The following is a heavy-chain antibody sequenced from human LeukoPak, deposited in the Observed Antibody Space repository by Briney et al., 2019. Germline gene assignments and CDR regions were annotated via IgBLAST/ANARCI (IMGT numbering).Heavy chain of an antibody. CDR2: IYYSGST. Sequence: KPSETLSLTCTVSGGSISSYYWSWIRQPPGKGLEWIGYIYYSGSTNYNPSLKSRVTISVHTSKNQFSLKLSSVTAADTVVYYCARGAGIAVAGPDAFDIWGQGTMVTVSS. CDR3: ARGAGIAVAGPDAFDI. V-gene: IGHV4-59*01. CDR1: GGSISSYY. J-gene: IGHJ3*02. D-gene: IGHD6-19*01.